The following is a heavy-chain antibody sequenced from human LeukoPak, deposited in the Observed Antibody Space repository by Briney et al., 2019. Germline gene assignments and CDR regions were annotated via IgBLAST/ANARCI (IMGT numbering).Heavy chain of an antibody. J-gene: IGHJ4*02. V-gene: IGHV1-3*04. Sequence: GASVKVSCKASGYTFSNYAIHWVRQAPGQRLEWMGWINTGNGNTKYSQKFQGRVTITRDTSATTAYMDLSSLRYEDTAVYYCARRCSSTSCYARYYFDYWGQGTLVTVSS. CDR3: ARRCSSTSCYARYYFDY. CDR1: GYTFSNYA. D-gene: IGHD2-2*01. CDR2: INTGNGNT.